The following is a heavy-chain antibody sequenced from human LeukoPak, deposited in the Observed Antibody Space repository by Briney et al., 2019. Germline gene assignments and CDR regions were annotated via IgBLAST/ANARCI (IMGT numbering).Heavy chain of an antibody. CDR2: ISGSGGST. J-gene: IGHJ4*02. CDR3: AKAGDSSGYFLHAFDY. CDR1: GFTFSSYA. Sequence: PGGSLRLSCAASGFTFSSYAMSWVRQAPGKGLEWVSAISGSGGSTYYADSVKGRFIISRDNSKNTLYLQMNSLRAEDTAVYYCAKAGDSSGYFLHAFDYWGQGTLVTVSS. V-gene: IGHV3-23*01. D-gene: IGHD3-22*01.